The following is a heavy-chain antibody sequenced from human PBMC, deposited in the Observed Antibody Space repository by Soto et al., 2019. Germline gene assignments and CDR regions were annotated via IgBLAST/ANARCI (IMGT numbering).Heavy chain of an antibody. CDR2: ISAYNGNT. J-gene: IGHJ6*02. CDR3: ARGQGYSYGLGGNQLVSYYYYYGMDV. CDR1: GYTFTSYG. V-gene: IGHV1-18*01. Sequence: QVQLVQSGAEVKKPGASVKVSCKASGYTFTSYGISWVRQAPGQGLEWMGWISAYNGNTNYAQKLQGRVTMTTDTSTSTAYMELRSLRSDDTAVYYCARGQGYSYGLGGNQLVSYYYYYGMDVWGQGTTVTVSS. D-gene: IGHD5-18*01.